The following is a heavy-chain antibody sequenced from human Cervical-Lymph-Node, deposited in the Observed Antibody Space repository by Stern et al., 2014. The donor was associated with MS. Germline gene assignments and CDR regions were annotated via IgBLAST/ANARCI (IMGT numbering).Heavy chain of an antibody. CDR1: GGSFIHYA. Sequence: VQLVESGPEVKKPGSSVKVSCKASGGSFIHYAITWVRQAPGQGPEWMGDISPMFSTSNYAQKFQGRVTITADTSTTTASMEINSLTSEDTAVYYCAGPRYAFWGQGTLVIVSS. D-gene: IGHD2-2*01. V-gene: IGHV1-69*06. J-gene: IGHJ4*02. CDR3: AGPRYAF. CDR2: ISPMFSTS.